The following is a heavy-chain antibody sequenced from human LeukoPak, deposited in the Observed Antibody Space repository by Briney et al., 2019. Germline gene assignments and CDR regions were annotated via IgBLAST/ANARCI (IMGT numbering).Heavy chain of an antibody. CDR2: ISYDANNK. Sequence: PGGSLRLPCEASAFTFRTYGMHWVRQAPGKGLEWVAVISYDANNKNYADSVKGRFTISRDNSKNTLYLQMNSLRAEDTAVYYCAKDRHPARTDGYYFDYWGQGTLVTVSS. D-gene: IGHD1-14*01. V-gene: IGHV3-30*18. CDR1: AFTFRTYG. CDR3: AKDRHPARTDGYYFDY. J-gene: IGHJ4*02.